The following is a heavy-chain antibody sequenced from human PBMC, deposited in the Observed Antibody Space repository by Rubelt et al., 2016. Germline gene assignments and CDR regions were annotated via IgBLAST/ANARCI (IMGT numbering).Heavy chain of an antibody. D-gene: IGHD2-2*01. CDR2: NGVNT. Sequence: NGVNTYYADSVKDRFTISRDNSKNTLYLQMSSLRVEDTAVYYCAGPLTDRGYCSSTSCYLGYYGMDVWGQGTTVTVSS. J-gene: IGHJ6*02. V-gene: IGHV3-64D*06. CDR3: AGPLTDRGYCSSTSCYLGYYGMDV.